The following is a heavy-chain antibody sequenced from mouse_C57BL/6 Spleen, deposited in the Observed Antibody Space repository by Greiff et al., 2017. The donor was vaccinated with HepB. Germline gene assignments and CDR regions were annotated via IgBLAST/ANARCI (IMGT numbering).Heavy chain of an antibody. D-gene: IGHD2-1*01. V-gene: IGHV1-61*01. Sequence: QVQLQQPGAELVRPGSSVKLSCKASGYTFTSYWMDWVKQRPGQGLEWIGNIYPSDSETHYNQKFKDKATLTVDKSSSTAYMQLSSLTSEDSAVYYGAREEYGNYLGFDVGGTGTTVTVSS. CDR1: GYTFTSYW. J-gene: IGHJ1*03. CDR3: AREEYGNYLGFDV. CDR2: IYPSDSET.